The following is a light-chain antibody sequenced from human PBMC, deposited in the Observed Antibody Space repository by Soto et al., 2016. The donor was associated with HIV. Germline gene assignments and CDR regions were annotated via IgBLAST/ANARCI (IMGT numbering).Light chain of an antibody. CDR2: RDI. J-gene: IGLJ3*02. Sequence: SYELTQPPSVSVSPGQTARITCSGDALPKQYAYWYQQKPGQAPVLVIYRDIERLSGIPERFSGSSSGTTVTLTISGVQAEDDADYYCQSADSSGTYRVFGGGTKLTVL. CDR1: ALPKQY. V-gene: IGLV3-25*03. CDR3: QSADSSGTYRV.